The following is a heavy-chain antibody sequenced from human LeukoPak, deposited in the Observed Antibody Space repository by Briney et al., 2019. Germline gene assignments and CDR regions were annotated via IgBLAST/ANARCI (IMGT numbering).Heavy chain of an antibody. V-gene: IGHV3-23*01. J-gene: IGHJ4*02. Sequence: GGSLRLSCAASGFTFSSYGMNWVRQAPGKGLEWVSGISPRGDIKYYADSVKGQFTISRDNSRNTVYLEMISLTVEDTAVYYCAKDDSWLQFGVWSPGTLVTV. D-gene: IGHD5-24*01. CDR3: AKDDSWLQFGV. CDR1: GFTFSSYG. CDR2: ISPRGDIK.